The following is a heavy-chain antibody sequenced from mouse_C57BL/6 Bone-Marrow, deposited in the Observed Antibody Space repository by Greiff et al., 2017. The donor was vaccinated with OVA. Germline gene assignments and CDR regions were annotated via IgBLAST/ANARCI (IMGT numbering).Heavy chain of an antibody. CDR1: GYTFTSYG. Sequence: VQLQQSGAELARPGASVKLSCKASGYTFTSYGISWVKQRTGQGLEWIGEIYPRSGNTYYNEKFKGKATLTADKSSSTAYMELRSLTSEDSAVYFCARGRGYYYGSPPYAMDYWGQGTSVTVSS. J-gene: IGHJ4*01. V-gene: IGHV1-81*01. CDR3: ARGRGYYYGSPPYAMDY. CDR2: IYPRSGNT. D-gene: IGHD1-1*01.